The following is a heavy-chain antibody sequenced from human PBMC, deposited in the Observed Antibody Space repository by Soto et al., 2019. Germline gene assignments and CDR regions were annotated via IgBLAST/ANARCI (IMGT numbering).Heavy chain of an antibody. CDR2: ISYDGSNK. J-gene: IGHJ5*02. CDR3: AKGRSSGWYYNWFDP. V-gene: IGHV3-30*18. D-gene: IGHD6-19*01. CDR1: GFTFSSYG. Sequence: GGSLRLSCAASGFTFSSYGMHWVRQAPGKGLEWVAVISYDGSNKYYADSVKGRFTISRDNSKNTLYLQMNSLRAEDTAVYYCAKGRSSGWYYNWFDPWGQGTLVTVSS.